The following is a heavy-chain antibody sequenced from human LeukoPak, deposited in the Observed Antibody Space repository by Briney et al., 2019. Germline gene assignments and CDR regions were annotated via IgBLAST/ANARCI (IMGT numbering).Heavy chain of an antibody. CDR2: ISAYNGNT. CDR3: ARVGSSSWYSGYYYYYMDV. V-gene: IGHV1-18*01. CDR1: GYTFTSYG. Sequence: ASVKVSCKASGYTFTSYGISWVRQAPGQGLEWMGWISAYNGNTNYAQKLQGRVTMTTDTSTSTAYMELRSLRSDDTAVYYCARVGSSSWYSGYYYYYMDVWGKGTTVTISS. J-gene: IGHJ6*03. D-gene: IGHD6-13*01.